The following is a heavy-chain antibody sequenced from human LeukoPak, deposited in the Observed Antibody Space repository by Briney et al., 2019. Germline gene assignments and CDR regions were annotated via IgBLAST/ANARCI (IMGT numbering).Heavy chain of an antibody. Sequence: KSGGSLRLSCAASGFTFSSYSMNWVRQAPGKGLEWVSSISSSSSYIYYADSVKGRFTISRDNSKNTLYLQMNSLRVEDTAVYYCAKDSWSSDWEWLVGVWFDPWGQGTLVTVSS. CDR2: ISSSSSYI. V-gene: IGHV3-21*04. CDR3: AKDSWSSDWEWLVGVWFDP. J-gene: IGHJ5*02. D-gene: IGHD6-19*01. CDR1: GFTFSSYS.